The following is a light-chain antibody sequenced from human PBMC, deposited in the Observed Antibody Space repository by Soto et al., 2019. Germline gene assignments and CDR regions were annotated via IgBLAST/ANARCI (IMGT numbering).Light chain of an antibody. CDR2: GAS. V-gene: IGKV3-20*01. CDR1: QSLTSNY. J-gene: IGKJ2*01. Sequence: EIGLAQYPGTLSLSPRERGTLSCRASQSLTSNYLAWYQQKPGQAPRLLIYGASSRDTGIPDRFSGSGAGTDFTLTNSRLEPEDFAVYYCQHYKRSPPSYTFGQGTKLEIK. CDR3: QHYKRSPPSYT.